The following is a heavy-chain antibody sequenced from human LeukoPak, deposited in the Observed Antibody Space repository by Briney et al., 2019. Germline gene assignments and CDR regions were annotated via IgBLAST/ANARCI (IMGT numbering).Heavy chain of an antibody. Sequence: PSETLSLTCAVYGGSFSGYYWSWIRQPPGKGLEWMGEINHTGSTNYNPSLKSRVTISVDTSKNQFSLKLSSVTAADTAVYYCARGLTDTLYYYDSRNFYYYYGMDVWGQGTTVTVSS. CDR3: ARGLTDTLYYYDSRNFYYYYGMDV. CDR1: GGSFSGYY. V-gene: IGHV4-34*01. D-gene: IGHD3-22*01. J-gene: IGHJ6*02. CDR2: INHTGST.